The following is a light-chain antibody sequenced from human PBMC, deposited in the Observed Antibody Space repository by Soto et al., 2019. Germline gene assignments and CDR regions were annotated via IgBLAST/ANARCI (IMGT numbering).Light chain of an antibody. CDR2: GAS. CDR3: QQCNSSPLT. V-gene: IGKV3-15*01. J-gene: IGKJ1*01. CDR1: QSVFSN. Sequence: EIVMTQSPVTLSVSPGERVTLSCRASQSVFSNLAWYQQRPGQAPRLLIYGASNRATGIPARFSGRGSGTLLTLTIRRLQFEEFAAYCCQQCNSSPLTFGKGHKVEIK.